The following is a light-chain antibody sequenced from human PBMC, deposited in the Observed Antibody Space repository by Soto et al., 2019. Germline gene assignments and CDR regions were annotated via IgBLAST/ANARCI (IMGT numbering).Light chain of an antibody. Sequence: ELVMTQSPATLSVSPGERATLSCRASQSVSSDLAWYHQKPGQAPRLLIYGASTRATGIPGRFSGSGSGTEFTLTISSLQSEDFAVYFGQQYNNWPITFGQGTRLEI. CDR2: GAS. J-gene: IGKJ5*01. CDR1: QSVSSD. V-gene: IGKV3-15*01. CDR3: QQYNNWPIT.